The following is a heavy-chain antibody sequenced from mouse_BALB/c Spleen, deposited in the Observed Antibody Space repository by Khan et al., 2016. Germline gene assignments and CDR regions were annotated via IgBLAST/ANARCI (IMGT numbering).Heavy chain of an antibody. Sequence: EVKLLESGGGLVQPGGSLKLSCAASGFDFSRYWMSWVRQAPGKGIEWIGEINPDSSAINYTPSLKDKFIISRDNAKNTLYLQMSKVRSEDTALYYCARREASLGYWGQGTLVTVSA. V-gene: IGHV4-1*02. CDR3: ARREASLGY. CDR1: GFDFSRYW. J-gene: IGHJ3*01. CDR2: INPDSSAI.